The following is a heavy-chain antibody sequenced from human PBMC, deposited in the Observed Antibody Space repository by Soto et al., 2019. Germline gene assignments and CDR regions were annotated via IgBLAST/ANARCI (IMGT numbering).Heavy chain of an antibody. D-gene: IGHD3-10*01. CDR1: GLTFSSYA. V-gene: IGHV3-7*01. CDR2: IKQDGSEK. Sequence: GGSLRLSCAASGLTFSSYAMSWVRQAPGKGLEWAANIKQDGSEKYYVDSVKGRFTISRDNAKNSLYLQMNSLRAEDTAVYYCAKSMVRGPYYYGMDVWGQGTTVTVSS. CDR3: AKSMVRGPYYYGMDV. J-gene: IGHJ6*02.